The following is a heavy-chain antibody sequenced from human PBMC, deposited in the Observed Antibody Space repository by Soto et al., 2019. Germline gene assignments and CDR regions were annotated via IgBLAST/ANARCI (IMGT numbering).Heavy chain of an antibody. Sequence: SETLSLTCTVSGGSITSGGYYWSWIRQHPGKGLEWIGYIYYSGSTYYNPSLKSRVTISVDTSKNQLSLKLSSVTAADTAVYYCARDKDGYNNVDYWGQGTLVTVPS. CDR1: GGSITSGGYY. V-gene: IGHV4-31*03. CDR2: IYYSGST. J-gene: IGHJ4*02. D-gene: IGHD4-4*01. CDR3: ARDKDGYNNVDY.